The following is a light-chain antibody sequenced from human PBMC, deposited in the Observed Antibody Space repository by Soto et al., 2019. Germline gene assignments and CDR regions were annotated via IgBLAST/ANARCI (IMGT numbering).Light chain of an antibody. CDR1: QDIKNY. J-gene: IGKJ3*01. CDR3: QQYDDVPFT. V-gene: IGKV1-33*01. CDR2: DAS. Sequence: DIQMTQSPSSLSPSVGDRGTSTCQASQDIKNYLNWYQQKPGKAPKLLIYDASNLETGVPSRFSGSGSGTHFTFTISSLQPEDIATYYCQQYDDVPFTFGPGTKVDI.